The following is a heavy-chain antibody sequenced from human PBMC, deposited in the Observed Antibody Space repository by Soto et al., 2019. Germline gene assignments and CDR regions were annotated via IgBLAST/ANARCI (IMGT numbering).Heavy chain of an antibody. J-gene: IGHJ5*02. CDR3: ARVNDYIWGSYRSPWFDP. Sequence: VASVKVSCKASGYTFTSYGISWVRQAPGQGLEWMGWISAYNGNTNYAQKLQGRVTMTTDTSTSTAYMELRSLRSDDTAVYYCARVNDYIWGSYRSPWFDPWGQGTLVTVSS. D-gene: IGHD3-16*02. V-gene: IGHV1-18*01. CDR1: GYTFTSYG. CDR2: ISAYNGNT.